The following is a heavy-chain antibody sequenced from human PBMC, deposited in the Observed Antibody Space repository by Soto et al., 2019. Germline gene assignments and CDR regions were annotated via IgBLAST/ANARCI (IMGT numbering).Heavy chain of an antibody. CDR1: GYKFTAYY. CDR3: SRVGSCGGKCHSAHPDAFDI. J-gene: IGHJ3*02. CDR2: INPSGGRT. Sequence: QVQLVQSGTEVKKPGASVRVSCKASGYKFTAYYVHWVRQAPGKGLEWMAMINPSGGRTRYPQNFPDRLTMTADTPTTTVVMELSSLTSDDTAVYLCSRVGSCGGKCHSAHPDAFDIWGQGTLVTVSS. D-gene: IGHD2-21*01. V-gene: IGHV1-46*01.